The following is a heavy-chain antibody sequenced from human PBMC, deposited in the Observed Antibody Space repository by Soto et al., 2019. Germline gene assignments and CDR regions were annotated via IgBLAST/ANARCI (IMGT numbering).Heavy chain of an antibody. J-gene: IGHJ4*01. CDR1: GFTFSSYG. Sequence: GGSLRLSCAASGFTFSSYGMHWVRQAPGKGLEWVAVIWYDGSNKYYADSVKGRFTISRDNSKNTLYLQMNSLRAEDTAVYYFVRGKQWLVSEFDYWGQGTLVTVSS. CDR3: VRGKQWLVSEFDY. D-gene: IGHD6-19*01. V-gene: IGHV3-33*01. CDR2: IWYDGSNK.